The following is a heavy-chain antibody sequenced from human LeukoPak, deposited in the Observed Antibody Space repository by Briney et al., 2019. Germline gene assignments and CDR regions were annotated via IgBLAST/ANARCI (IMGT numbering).Heavy chain of an antibody. Sequence: GASVKVSCKASGGTFSSYAISWVRQAPGQGLEWMGRIIPILGMANYAQKFQGRVTITADKSTSTAYMELSSLRSEDTAVYYCATTPHLGYCSSTSCYSWFDPWGQGTLVTVSS. D-gene: IGHD2-2*01. CDR2: IIPILGMA. J-gene: IGHJ5*02. CDR3: ATTPHLGYCSSTSCYSWFDP. CDR1: GGTFSSYA. V-gene: IGHV1-69*04.